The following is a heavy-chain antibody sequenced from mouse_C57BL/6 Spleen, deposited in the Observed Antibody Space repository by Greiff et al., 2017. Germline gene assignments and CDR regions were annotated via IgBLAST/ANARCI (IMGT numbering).Heavy chain of an antibody. J-gene: IGHJ2*01. D-gene: IGHD4-1*01. Sequence: EVQLQQSVAELVRPGASVKLSCTASGFNFKNSYMHWVKQRPGQGLEWIGRIDPANGNTKYAPKFQGKATITVDTSSNTAYLQLSSLTSEDTAIYYCAPHWDHFDYWGQGTTLTVSS. V-gene: IGHV14-3*01. CDR3: APHWDHFDY. CDR2: IDPANGNT. CDR1: GFNFKNSY.